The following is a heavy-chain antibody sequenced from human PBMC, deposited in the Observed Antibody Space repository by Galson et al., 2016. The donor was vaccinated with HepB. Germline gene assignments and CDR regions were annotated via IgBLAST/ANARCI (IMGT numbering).Heavy chain of an antibody. J-gene: IGHJ6*04. CDR1: GGSISNNYW. Sequence: ETLSLTCAVSGGSISNNYWCNWVRQPPGKGLEWIAEIHPDGRTNYNPSLQSRVTISADTIKKQFSLKLSSVTAADTAVYYCARGWYYNYMDVWGKGITVIVSS. CDR2: IHPDGRT. V-gene: IGHV4-4*02. D-gene: IGHD3-3*01. CDR3: ARGWYYNYMDV.